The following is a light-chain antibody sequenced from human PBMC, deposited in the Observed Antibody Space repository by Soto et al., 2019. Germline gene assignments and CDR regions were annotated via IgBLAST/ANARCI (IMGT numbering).Light chain of an antibody. J-gene: IGLJ1*01. V-gene: IGLV2-8*01. Sequence: AVTQPPSSSGSPGQSLTISCTGTSSDVGGYNYVSWYQQHPGKAPKLMLYEVTKRPSGVPDRFSGSKSGSTASLTVSGPLAEDEADYYCASYAGRNKVFGTGTKVTVL. CDR2: EVT. CDR1: SSDVGGYNY. CDR3: ASYAGRNKV.